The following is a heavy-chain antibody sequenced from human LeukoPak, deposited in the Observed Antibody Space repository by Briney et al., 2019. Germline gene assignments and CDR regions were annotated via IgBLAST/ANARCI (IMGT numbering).Heavy chain of an antibody. CDR2: IYTSGST. J-gene: IGHJ4*02. Sequence: SQTLSLTCSVSGGSISSDTYYWSWIRQPAEKGLEWIGRIYTSGSTNYNPSLKSRVTISMDTSKNLFSLKLSSVTAADTAVYYCARVASSGYYYFDSWGQGTLVTVSS. CDR1: GGSISSDTYY. D-gene: IGHD3-3*01. V-gene: IGHV4-61*02. CDR3: ARVASSGYYYFDS.